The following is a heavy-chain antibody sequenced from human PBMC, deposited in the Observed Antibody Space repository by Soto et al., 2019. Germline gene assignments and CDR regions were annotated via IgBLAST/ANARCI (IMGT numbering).Heavy chain of an antibody. CDR3: ARRDKSGAGGYLHQ. CDR1: GFSLNADSVG. V-gene: IGHV2-5*01. J-gene: IGHJ1*01. D-gene: IGHD3-3*01. CDR2: IYWNGDK. Sequence: ESGPTLVNPTQTLTLTCTFSGFSLNADSVGVGWIRQPPGKALEWLALIYWNGDKRYSPSLKSRLTISKDSFKEQVVLTMANMDPVDSATYYCARRDKSGAGGYLHQWGQGTLVTVYS.